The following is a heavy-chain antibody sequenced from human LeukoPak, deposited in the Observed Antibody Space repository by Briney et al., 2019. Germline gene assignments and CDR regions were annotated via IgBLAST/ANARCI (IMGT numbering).Heavy chain of an antibody. D-gene: IGHD2-2*01. CDR3: AKDTGSTVAFDL. V-gene: IGHV3-23*01. CDR2: VSGNGDTT. Sequence: PGGSLRLSCAASGFTFIKYAMSWVRQAPGRGLEWVSAVSGNGDTTYYADSVKGRFSVSRDTSKNRLYLRMSSLRAEDTAVYYCAKDTGSTVAFDLWGQGTMVTVSS. J-gene: IGHJ3*01. CDR1: GFTFIKYA.